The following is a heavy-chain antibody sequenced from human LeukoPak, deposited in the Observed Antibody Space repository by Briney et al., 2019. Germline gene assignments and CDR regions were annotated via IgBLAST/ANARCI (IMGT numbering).Heavy chain of an antibody. J-gene: IGHJ3*02. CDR3: ARVLSTIYGDYVVAFDI. CDR1: GYTFTSYG. D-gene: IGHD4-17*01. CDR2: ISAYNGNT. Sequence: GASVKVSCKASGYTFTSYGISWVRQAPGQGLEWMGWISAYNGNTKYAQKLQGRVTMTTDTSASTAYMELRSLRSDDTAVYYCARVLSTIYGDYVVAFDIWGRGTMVTVSS. V-gene: IGHV1-18*01.